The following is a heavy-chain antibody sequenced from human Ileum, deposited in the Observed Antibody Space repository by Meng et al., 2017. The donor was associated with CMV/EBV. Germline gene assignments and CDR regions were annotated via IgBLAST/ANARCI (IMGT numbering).Heavy chain of an antibody. CDR3: TRGGAGTPDN. D-gene: IGHD1-7*01. CDR2: INPYTGDT. V-gene: IGHV1-2*02. J-gene: IGHJ4*02. Sequence: QVQLVQSVTEVKKPGASVKVSCTASGYSFTAYCMHWVRKAPGQGLEGMGWINPYTGDTNYAQNFQGRVAMTRDTSSNTVYMDLSRLTSDDTAVYYCTRGGAGTPDNWGQGTLVTVSS. CDR1: GYSFTAYC.